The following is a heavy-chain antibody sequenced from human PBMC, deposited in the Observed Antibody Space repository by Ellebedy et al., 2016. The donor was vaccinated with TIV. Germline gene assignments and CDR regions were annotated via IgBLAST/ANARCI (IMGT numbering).Heavy chain of an antibody. V-gene: IGHV3-7*01. CDR1: GFTFSNYW. Sequence: GESLKISCAASGFTFSNYWMSWVRQAPGKGLEWVANIKQDGSEKYYVDSVKGRFTISRDNAKNSLYLQMNSLRAEDTAVYYCAREEVDYYDSSGYYYGFDYWGQGTLVTVSS. CDR2: IKQDGSEK. D-gene: IGHD3-22*01. CDR3: AREEVDYYDSSGYYYGFDY. J-gene: IGHJ4*02.